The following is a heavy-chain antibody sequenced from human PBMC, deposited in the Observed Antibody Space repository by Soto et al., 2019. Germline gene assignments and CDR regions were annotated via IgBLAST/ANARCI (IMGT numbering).Heavy chain of an antibody. CDR3: ASAAPRYCSGGSCYSGRDN. J-gene: IGHJ4*02. V-gene: IGHV4-34*01. D-gene: IGHD2-15*01. CDR1: GGSFSGYY. Sequence: QVQLQQWGAGLLKPSETLSLTCAVYGGSFSGYYWSWIRQPPGKGLGWIGEINHSGSTNYNPSLRSRATRPVDTSKNHFPLKLSPVPAADTAVYYGASAAPRYCSGGSCYSGRDNWGQETLVTVSS. CDR2: INHSGST.